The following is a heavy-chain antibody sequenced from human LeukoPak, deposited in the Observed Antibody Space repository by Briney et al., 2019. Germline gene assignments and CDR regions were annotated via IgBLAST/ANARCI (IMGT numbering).Heavy chain of an antibody. CDR1: GFTFSSYA. CDR2: ISGGGGST. D-gene: IGHD3-10*01. V-gene: IGHV3-23*01. Sequence: GGSLRLSCAASGFTFSSYAMSWVRQAPGKGLEWVAAISGGGGSTYYADSVKGRFTISRDNSKNTLYLQMNSLSADDTAVFYCARHDRGSGSPYYFDYWGQGTLVTVPP. J-gene: IGHJ4*02. CDR3: ARHDRGSGSPYYFDY.